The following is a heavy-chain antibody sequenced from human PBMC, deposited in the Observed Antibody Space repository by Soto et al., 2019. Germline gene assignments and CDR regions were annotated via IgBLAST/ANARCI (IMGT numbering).Heavy chain of an antibody. CDR3: ARCIQQDYYYGMDV. V-gene: IGHV1-18*01. CDR1: GYTFYSHS. D-gene: IGHD5-18*01. CDR2: ISADNSNT. Sequence: VKVSCKASGYTFYSHSISWVRQAPGQGLEWMGRISADNSNTKYAQKFRGRVTMTTDTSTSTVYMELRNLRSDDTAVYYCARCIQQDYYYGMDVWGQGTTVTVSS. J-gene: IGHJ6*02.